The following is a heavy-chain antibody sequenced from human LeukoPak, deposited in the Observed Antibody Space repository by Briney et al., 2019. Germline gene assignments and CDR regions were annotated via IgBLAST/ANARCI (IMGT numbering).Heavy chain of an antibody. CDR2: IYYSGST. J-gene: IGHJ4*02. Sequence: SETLSLTCTVSGGSISSYYWSWIRQPPGKGLEWIGYIYYSGSTNYNPSLKSRVTISVDTSKNQFSLKLSSVTAADTALYYCARGRMVATDLDYWGQGTLVTVSS. D-gene: IGHD5-12*01. CDR1: GGSISSYY. V-gene: IGHV4-59*01. CDR3: ARGRMVATDLDY.